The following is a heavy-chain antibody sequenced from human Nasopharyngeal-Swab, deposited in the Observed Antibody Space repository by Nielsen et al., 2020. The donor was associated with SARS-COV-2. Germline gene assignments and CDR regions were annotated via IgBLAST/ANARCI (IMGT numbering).Heavy chain of an antibody. V-gene: IGHV3-13*04. J-gene: IGHJ6*02. CDR2: IGTAGDT. Sequence: GESLKISCAASGFTFSSYDMHWVRQATGKGPEWVSAIGTAGDTYYPGSVKGRFTISRENAKNSLYLQMNSLRAGDTAVYYCARGSSWYSSYYGMDVWGQGTTVTVSS. CDR1: GFTFSSYD. CDR3: ARGSSWYSSYYGMDV. D-gene: IGHD6-13*01.